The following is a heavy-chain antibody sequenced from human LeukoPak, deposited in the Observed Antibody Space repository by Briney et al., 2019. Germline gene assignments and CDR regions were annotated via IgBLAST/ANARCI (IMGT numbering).Heavy chain of an antibody. V-gene: IGHV1-2*02. Sequence: GASVKVSCKASGYTFTSYGISWVRQAPGQGLEWMGWINPNSGGTNYAQKFQGRVTMTRDTSISTAYMELSRLRSDDTAVYYCARGDIVVVPAPYGMDVWGQGTTVTVSS. D-gene: IGHD2-2*01. CDR3: ARGDIVVVPAPYGMDV. CDR2: INPNSGGT. CDR1: GYTFTSYG. J-gene: IGHJ6*02.